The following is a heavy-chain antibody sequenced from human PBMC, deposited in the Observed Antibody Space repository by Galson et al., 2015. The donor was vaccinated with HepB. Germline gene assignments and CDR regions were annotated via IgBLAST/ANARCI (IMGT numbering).Heavy chain of an antibody. V-gene: IGHV3-33*01. D-gene: IGHD6-13*01. CDR3: ARDGYSSSWYPGWFDP. CDR2: IWYDGSNK. CDR1: GFTFSSYG. Sequence: LRLSCAASGFTFSSYGMHWVRQAPGKGLEWVAVIWYDGSNKYYADSVKGRFTISRDNSKNTLYLQMNSLRAEDTAVYYCARDGYSSSWYPGWFDPWGQGTLVTVSS. J-gene: IGHJ5*02.